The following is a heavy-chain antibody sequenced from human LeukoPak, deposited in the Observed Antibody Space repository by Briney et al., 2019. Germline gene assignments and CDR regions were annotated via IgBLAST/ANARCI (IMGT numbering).Heavy chain of an antibody. J-gene: IGHJ4*02. CDR2: IWYDGSNK. Sequence: PGGSLRLSCAASGFPFNSYGIHWVRQTPGKGLEWVAVIWYDGSNKYYADSLKGRFTISRDNSKNTLYLQMNSLRAEDTAVYYCANIGNYNSRKVLAYWGQGTLVTVSS. CDR3: ANIGNYNSRKVLAY. V-gene: IGHV3-33*06. CDR1: GFPFNSYG. D-gene: IGHD1-7*01.